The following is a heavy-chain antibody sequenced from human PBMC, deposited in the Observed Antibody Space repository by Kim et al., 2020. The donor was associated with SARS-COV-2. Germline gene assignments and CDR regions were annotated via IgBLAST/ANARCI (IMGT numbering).Heavy chain of an antibody. D-gene: IGHD3-10*01. CDR1: GFTFSSYG. CDR2: IWYDGSNK. Sequence: GGSLRLSCAASGFTFSSYGMHWVRQAPGKGLEWVAVIWYDGSNKYYAESMKDRFTVSRDNSKDTLYLEMNSLRVEDTAVYYCARGSGLNYYYMSVWGIGTTVTVSS. CDR3: ARGSGLNYYYMSV. V-gene: IGHV3-33*01. J-gene: IGHJ6*03.